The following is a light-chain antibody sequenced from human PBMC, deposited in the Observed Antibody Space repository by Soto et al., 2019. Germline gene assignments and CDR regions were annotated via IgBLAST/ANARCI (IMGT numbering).Light chain of an antibody. J-gene: IGKJ4*01. CDR3: QQSHNAPLT. Sequence: DIRMTQSPSSLSASVGDRVTLTCRASEEIISYLNWYQHKPGRDPTVLVYGATNLPSGVPSRFSGCGSGTEFTFTISRLQPEDFATYYCQQSHNAPLTFGGGTKVE. V-gene: IGKV1-39*01. CDR2: GAT. CDR1: EEIISY.